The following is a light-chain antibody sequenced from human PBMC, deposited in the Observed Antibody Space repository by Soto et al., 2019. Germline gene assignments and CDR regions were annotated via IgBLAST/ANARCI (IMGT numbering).Light chain of an antibody. CDR1: ISDVGGYNY. Sequence: QSVPTQAASASDSPGQSVAISCTGTISDVGGYNYVSWYQQHPGKAPKLMIYEVNKRPSGVPDRFSGSKSGNTASLTVSGLQAVDEADYYCSSYAGSRNVFGTGTKVTVL. CDR2: EVN. CDR3: SSYAGSRNV. V-gene: IGLV2-8*01. J-gene: IGLJ1*01.